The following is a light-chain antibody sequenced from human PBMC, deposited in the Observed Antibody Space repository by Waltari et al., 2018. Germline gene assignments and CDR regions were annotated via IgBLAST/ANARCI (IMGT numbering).Light chain of an antibody. CDR3: QQYGRSPRT. Sequence: EIVLTQSPGTLSSSPGERATLSCRASQSVSSSYLAWYQQKPGQAPRLLIYGASSRASGITDRFSGSGSGTDFSLTISRLEPEDLAVYYCQQYGRSPRTFGQGTTVEIK. CDR1: QSVSSSY. J-gene: IGKJ1*01. CDR2: GAS. V-gene: IGKV3-20*01.